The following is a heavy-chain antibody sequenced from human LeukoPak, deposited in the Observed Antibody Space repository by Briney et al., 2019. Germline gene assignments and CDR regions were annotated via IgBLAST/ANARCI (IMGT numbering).Heavy chain of an antibody. V-gene: IGHV3-73*01. CDR3: TSIVTDTGGKFGFDY. D-gene: IGHD4-23*01. Sequence: GGSLRLSCAASGFTFSGSAMHWVRQASGKGLEWVGRIRSKAYNYATAYAASVKGRFTISRDDSKNTAYLQMNSLKTEDTAVYYCTSIVTDTGGKFGFDYWGQGTLVTVSS. J-gene: IGHJ4*02. CDR2: IRSKAYNYAT. CDR1: GFTFSGSA.